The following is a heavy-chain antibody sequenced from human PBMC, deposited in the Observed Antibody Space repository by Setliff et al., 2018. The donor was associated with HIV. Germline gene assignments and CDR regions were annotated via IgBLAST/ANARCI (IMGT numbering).Heavy chain of an antibody. D-gene: IGHD4-17*01. CDR3: APDRPRYGDLPGD. J-gene: IGHJ4*02. CDR1: GGSFSGYY. Sequence: PSETLSLTCAVYGGSFSGYYWSWIRQPPGKGLEWIGEINHSGSTNYTPSLKSRVTISVETSKNQSSLKLSSVPAAATAVYYCAPDRPRYGDLPGDWGQGTLVTVSS. CDR2: INHSGST. V-gene: IGHV4-34*01.